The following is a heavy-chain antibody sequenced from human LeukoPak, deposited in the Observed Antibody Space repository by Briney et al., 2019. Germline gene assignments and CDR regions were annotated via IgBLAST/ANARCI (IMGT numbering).Heavy chain of an antibody. D-gene: IGHD2-15*01. CDR1: GGSISSGGYS. Sequence: PSQTLSLTCAVSGGSISSGGYSWSWIRQPPGKGLEWIGYIYHSGSTYYNPSLKSRVTISVDRSKNQSSLKLSSVTAADTAVYYCARDRVGRGDNWFDPWGQGTLVTVSS. CDR3: ARDRVGRGDNWFDP. CDR2: IYHSGST. J-gene: IGHJ5*02. V-gene: IGHV4-30-2*01.